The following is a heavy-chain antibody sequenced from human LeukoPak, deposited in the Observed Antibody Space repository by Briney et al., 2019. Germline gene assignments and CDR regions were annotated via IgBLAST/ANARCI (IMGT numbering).Heavy chain of an antibody. Sequence: GASVKVSCRASGYTFTGYYMHWVRQAPGQGLEWMGWINPTSGGTNYAKKFQGRVTMTRDTSISTAYMELSRLRSDDTAVYYCARASLWFGELAAFDYWGQGTLVTVSS. CDR2: INPTSGGT. CDR1: GYTFTGYY. J-gene: IGHJ4*02. D-gene: IGHD3-10*01. CDR3: ARASLWFGELAAFDY. V-gene: IGHV1-2*02.